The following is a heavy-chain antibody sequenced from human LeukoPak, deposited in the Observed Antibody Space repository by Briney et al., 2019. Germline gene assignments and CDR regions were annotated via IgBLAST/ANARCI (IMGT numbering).Heavy chain of an antibody. CDR2: IYYSGST. CDR3: ARGLQLWLLSFDY. CDR1: GGSIHSY. V-gene: IGHV4-4*07. Sequence: SETLSLTCTVSGGSIHSYWSWIRQPAGKGLEWIGSIYYSGSTNYNPSLKSRVTISVDTSKNQFSLKLSSVTAADTAVYYCARGLQLWLLSFDYWGQGTLVTVSS. D-gene: IGHD5-18*01. J-gene: IGHJ4*02.